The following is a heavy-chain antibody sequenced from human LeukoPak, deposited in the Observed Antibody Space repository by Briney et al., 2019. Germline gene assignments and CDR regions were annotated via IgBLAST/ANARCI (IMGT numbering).Heavy chain of an antibody. CDR3: ARANTARMNYYGMDV. Sequence: SETLSLTCTVSGVSISSYYWSWIRQPPGKGLEWIGYIYYSGSTNYNPSLKSRVTISVDTSKNQFSLKLSSVTAADTAVYYCARANTARMNYYGMDVWGQGTTVTVSS. D-gene: IGHD5-18*01. J-gene: IGHJ6*02. CDR2: IYYSGST. CDR1: GVSISSYY. V-gene: IGHV4-59*01.